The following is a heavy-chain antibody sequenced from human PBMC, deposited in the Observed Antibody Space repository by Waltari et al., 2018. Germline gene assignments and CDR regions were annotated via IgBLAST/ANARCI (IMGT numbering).Heavy chain of an antibody. CDR2: IYYTGST. CDR3: ARGGGGDWEWFDP. CDR1: VCSIIGFY. J-gene: IGHJ5*02. Sequence: QVQLQESGPSLLKPSETLSLICTVSVCSIIGFYWSWVRQPPGKGLDWIGYIYYTGSTNFNPSLKSRVTMSVDTSKNQFSLKLSSVTAADTAFYYCARGGGGDWEWFDPWGQGTLVTVSS. D-gene: IGHD2-21*02. V-gene: IGHV4-59*01.